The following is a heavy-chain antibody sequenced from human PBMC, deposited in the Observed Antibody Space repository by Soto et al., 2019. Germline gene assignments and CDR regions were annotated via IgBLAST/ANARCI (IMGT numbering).Heavy chain of an antibody. CDR3: ARGEYYDFWSGFVDPNWFDP. V-gene: IGHV3-72*01. CDR2: TRNKANSYAA. Sequence: GGSLRLSCAASGFRFSDYYMDWVRQLPGMGLEWVGRTRNKANSYAAEYAPSVRGRFTISRHDSEDSIFLQLNSLKTEDTAVYYCARGEYYDFWSGFVDPNWFDPWGQGTLVTVSS. J-gene: IGHJ5*02. D-gene: IGHD3-3*01. CDR1: GFRFSDYY.